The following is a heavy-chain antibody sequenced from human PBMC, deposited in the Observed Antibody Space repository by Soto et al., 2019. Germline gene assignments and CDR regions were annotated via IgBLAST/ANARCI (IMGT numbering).Heavy chain of an antibody. D-gene: IGHD2-8*02. J-gene: IGHJ3*02. V-gene: IGHV1-69*01. CDR2: IIPLFDAA. CDR1: GGSIKDYA. CDR3: ARAWGRTGDGPSKGGFDI. Sequence: QMQLLQSEAEVKKPGSSVKVSCASFGGSIKDYAFNWVRQAPGQGLEWMGGIIPLFDAADYAQQFQGRVTVTADASTNSVYMDLSRLRSEDTAVYYCARAWGRTGDGPSKGGFDIWGQGTMVTVSS.